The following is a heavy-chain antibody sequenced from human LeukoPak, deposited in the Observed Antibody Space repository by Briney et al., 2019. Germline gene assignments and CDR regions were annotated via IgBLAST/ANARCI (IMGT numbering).Heavy chain of an antibody. CDR1: GGSLSSYY. CDR2: IYYSGGT. V-gene: IGHV4-59*08. Sequence: SGTLSLTCTVSGGSLSSYYWSWVRPPPGKRLGWIGDIYYSGGTNYTPPLKRRVTLSVDTSKNQFSLKLSSLTAADTAVYFCSSKVQRRYYYGMDVWGQGTTVTVSS. CDR3: SSKVQRRYYYGMDV. J-gene: IGHJ6*02. D-gene: IGHD1-1*01.